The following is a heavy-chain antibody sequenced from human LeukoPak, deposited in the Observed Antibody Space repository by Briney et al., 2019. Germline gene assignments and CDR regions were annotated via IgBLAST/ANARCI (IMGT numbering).Heavy chain of an antibody. D-gene: IGHD2-8*02. CDR1: GDSVLSNSAA. V-gene: IGHV6-1*01. CDR2: TYYRSRWDH. CDR3: ARGIPANTGFVDY. J-gene: IGHJ4*02. Sequence: SQTRSLTCAIYGDSVLSNSAAWDWIRQSPSRGLEWLGRTYYRSRWDHDYADSVKSRITISPDTSKNQFSLQLNSVTPEDTAVYYCARGIPANTGFVDYWGQGTLVTVSS.